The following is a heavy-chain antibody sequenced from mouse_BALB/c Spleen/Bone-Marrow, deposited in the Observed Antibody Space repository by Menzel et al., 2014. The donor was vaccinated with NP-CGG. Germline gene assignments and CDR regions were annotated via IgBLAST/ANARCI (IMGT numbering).Heavy chain of an antibody. CDR1: GFNIKDTY. J-gene: IGHJ2*01. Sequence: VQLVESEAELVKPRASVKLSCTASGFNIKDTYMHWVKQRPEQGLEWIGRIDPANGNTKYDPKFQGKATITADTSSNTAYLQLSSLTSEDTAVYYCAYGSSYDYFDYRGQGTTRSVDS. CDR2: IDPANGNT. V-gene: IGHV14-3*02. CDR3: AYGSSYDYFDY. D-gene: IGHD1-1*01.